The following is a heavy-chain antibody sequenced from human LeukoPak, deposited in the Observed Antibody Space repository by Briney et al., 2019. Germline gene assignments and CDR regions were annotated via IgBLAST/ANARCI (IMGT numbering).Heavy chain of an antibody. D-gene: IGHD1-26*01. Sequence: GGSPRLSCAASGFTFNIYGMHWVRQAPGKGLEWVAVIWYDGSNKYYADSVKGRFTISRDNSKNTLYLQMNSLRAEDTAVYYCARWEGDYWGQGTLVTVSS. CDR2: IWYDGSNK. CDR3: ARWEGDY. J-gene: IGHJ4*02. CDR1: GFTFNIYG. V-gene: IGHV3-33*01.